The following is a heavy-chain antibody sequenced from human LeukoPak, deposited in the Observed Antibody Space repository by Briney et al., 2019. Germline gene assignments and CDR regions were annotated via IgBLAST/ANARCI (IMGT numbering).Heavy chain of an antibody. V-gene: IGHV1-69*05. CDR1: GGTFSSYA. CDR3: ARGWCGGDCYLAFDI. J-gene: IGHJ3*02. D-gene: IGHD2-21*02. CDR2: IIPIFGTA. Sequence: ASVTVSCKASGGTFSSYAISWVRQATGQGLEWMGGIIPIFGTANYAQKFHGRVTITTDESTSTAYMQLSSLRSEDTAVYYCARGWCGGDCYLAFDIWGQGTMVTVSS.